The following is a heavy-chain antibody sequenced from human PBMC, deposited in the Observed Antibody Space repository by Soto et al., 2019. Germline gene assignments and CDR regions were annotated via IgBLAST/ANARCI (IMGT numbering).Heavy chain of an antibody. J-gene: IGHJ6*02. D-gene: IGHD4-17*01. CDR3: ARDSTVTTSYLYYYYYGMDV. Sequence: GGSLRLSCAASGFTFSSYWMSWVRQAPGKGLEWVANIKQDGSEKYYVDSVKGRFTISRDNAKNSLYLQMNSLRAEDTAVYYCARDSTVTTSYLYYYYYGMDVWGQGTTVTVSS. V-gene: IGHV3-7*03. CDR2: IKQDGSEK. CDR1: GFTFSSYW.